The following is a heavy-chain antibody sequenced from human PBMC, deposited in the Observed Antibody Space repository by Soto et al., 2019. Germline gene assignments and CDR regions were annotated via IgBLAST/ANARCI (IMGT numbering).Heavy chain of an antibody. CDR1: GYSLTSGYH. CDR3: VRVYGRSSCFFDS. D-gene: IGHD6-6*01. J-gene: IGHJ4*02. CDR2: IYHSGTT. V-gene: IGHV4-38-2*01. Sequence: ASEILSLTCGVSGYSLTSGYHWGWIRQPPGKGLEWIGTIYHSGTTYYNPSLMSRVTMSVDTSKNQFSLKVTSATAADTAVYFCVRVYGRSSCFFDSWGQGTLVTVSS.